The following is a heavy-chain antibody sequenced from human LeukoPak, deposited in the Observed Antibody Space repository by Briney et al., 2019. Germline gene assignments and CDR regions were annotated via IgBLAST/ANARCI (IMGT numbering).Heavy chain of an antibody. D-gene: IGHD1-26*01. J-gene: IGHJ3*02. Sequence: SETLSLTCTVSGGSISSSSYYWGWIRQPPGTGLEWIGSIYYSGSTYYNPSLKSRVTISVDTSKNQFSLKLSSVTAADTAVYYCAFLITRGSYYADDAFDIWGQGTMVTVSS. CDR1: GGSISSSSYY. CDR2: IYYSGST. V-gene: IGHV4-39*01. CDR3: AFLITRGSYYADDAFDI.